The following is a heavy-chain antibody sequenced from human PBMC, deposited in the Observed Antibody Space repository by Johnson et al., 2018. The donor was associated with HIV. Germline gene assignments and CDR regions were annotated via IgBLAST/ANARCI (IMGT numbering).Heavy chain of an antibody. V-gene: IGHV3-15*01. CDR2: IKSKTDGGTT. Sequence: VQLVESGGGVVRPGGSLRLSCAASGFTFDDYGMSWVRQAPGKGLEWVGRIKSKTDGGTTDYAAPVKGRFTISRDDSKNTLYLQMNSLKTEDTAVYYCTTDLIVVIPIGAFDVWGQGTMVTVSS. J-gene: IGHJ3*01. D-gene: IGHD3-22*01. CDR1: GFTFDDYG. CDR3: TTDLIVVIPIGAFDV.